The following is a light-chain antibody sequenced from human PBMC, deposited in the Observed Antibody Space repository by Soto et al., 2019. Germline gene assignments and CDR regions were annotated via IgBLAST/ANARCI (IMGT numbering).Light chain of an antibody. CDR3: CSYTSSSTPYV. CDR1: SSDVGGYNY. CDR2: QVS. V-gene: IGLV2-14*01. Sequence: QSALTQPASVSGSPGQSITISCTGTSSDVGGYNYVSWYQQHPGKAPKLMIYQVSNRPSGVSNRFSGSKSGNTASLTISGLQAEDVADYYYCSYTSSSTPYVFGTGTKLTVL. J-gene: IGLJ1*01.